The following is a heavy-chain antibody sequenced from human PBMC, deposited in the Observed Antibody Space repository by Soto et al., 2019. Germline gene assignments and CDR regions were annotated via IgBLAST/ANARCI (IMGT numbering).Heavy chain of an antibody. CDR2: ISGSGGST. D-gene: IGHD3-10*01. J-gene: IGHJ4*02. CDR1: GFTFSNYA. CDR3: ADYGSGSPWFYFDY. Sequence: EVQLLQSGGGLVQPGGSLRLSCAASGFTFSNYAMSWVRQAPGKGLEWVSAISGSGGSTYYADSVKGRFTISRDNSKNTLDLQMNSLRAEDTAVYYCADYGSGSPWFYFDYWGQGTLVTVSS. V-gene: IGHV3-23*01.